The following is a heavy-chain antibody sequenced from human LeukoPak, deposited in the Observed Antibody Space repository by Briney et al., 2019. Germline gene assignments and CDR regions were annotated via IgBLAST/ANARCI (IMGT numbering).Heavy chain of an antibody. CDR1: GFTFSDYY. D-gene: IGHD1-1*01. CDR2: ISSSGSTI. V-gene: IGHV3-11*04. CDR3: ARGTTQTNAFDI. J-gene: IGHJ3*02. Sequence: GGSLRLSCAASGFTFSDYYMSWIRQAPGKGLEWVSYISSSGSTIYYADSVKGRFTISRDNAKNSLYLQVSSLTAEDTAVFYCARGTTQTNAFDIWGQGTMVTVSS.